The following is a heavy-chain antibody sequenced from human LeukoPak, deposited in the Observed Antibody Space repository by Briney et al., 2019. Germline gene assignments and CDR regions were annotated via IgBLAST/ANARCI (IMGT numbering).Heavy chain of an antibody. J-gene: IGHJ5*01. CDR1: GFTFSGSA. Sequence: GGSLRLSCAASGFTFSGSAMHWVRQASGKGLEWVGRIRSKANSYATAYAASVKGRFTISRDNSKNTLYLQLNSLRAEDTAVYYCARSCGTGAARGYLDSWGQGTLVTVS. V-gene: IGHV3-73*01. CDR3: ARSCGTGAARGYLDS. CDR2: IRSKANSYAT. D-gene: IGHD1-26*01.